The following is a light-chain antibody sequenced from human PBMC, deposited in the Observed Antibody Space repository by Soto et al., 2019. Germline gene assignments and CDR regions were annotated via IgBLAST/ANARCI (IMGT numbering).Light chain of an antibody. CDR3: QAYDSSLTGSYV. CDR1: SSNIGAGYD. CDR2: GNR. J-gene: IGLJ1*01. Sequence: QSVLTQPPSVSGAPGRTVTISCTGKSSNIGAGYDVHWYQQYPGTAPRPLIYGNRNRPSGVPDRFSGSKSGTSASLAIIGLRAEDEADYYCQAYDSSLTGSYVFGTGTKVTVL. V-gene: IGLV1-40*01.